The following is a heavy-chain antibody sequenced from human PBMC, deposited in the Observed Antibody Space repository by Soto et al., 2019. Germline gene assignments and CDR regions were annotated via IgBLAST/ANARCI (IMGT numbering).Heavy chain of an antibody. D-gene: IGHD3-3*01. CDR1: GFTFSTYA. Sequence: EVQLLESGGDLIQPGGSLRLSCAASGFTFSTYAMTWVRQAPGKGLEWVSIISSSGDGTYYVDSVKGRFTISRDNSLNSLSLQMKSLRADDTAVDYCEKNCDFWSWDMDVWGQGTTVTVSS. V-gene: IGHV3-23*01. CDR3: EKNCDFWSWDMDV. J-gene: IGHJ6*01. CDR2: ISSSGDGT.